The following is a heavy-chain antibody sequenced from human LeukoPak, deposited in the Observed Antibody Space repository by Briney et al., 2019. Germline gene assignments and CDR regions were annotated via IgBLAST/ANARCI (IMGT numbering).Heavy chain of an antibody. D-gene: IGHD3-9*01. CDR2: INPDTGKT. V-gene: IGHV1-2*02. J-gene: IGHJ4*02. CDR3: ARAQSASTGHYDFFEY. Sequence: ASVKVSCRGSGYTFSNHHLHWVRQAPEQGLEWMGWINPDTGKTNFAQKFEGRVTMTRETSINTAYMELSRLGLDDTAIYYCARAQSASTGHYDFFEYWGQGSLVTVSS. CDR1: GYTFSNHH.